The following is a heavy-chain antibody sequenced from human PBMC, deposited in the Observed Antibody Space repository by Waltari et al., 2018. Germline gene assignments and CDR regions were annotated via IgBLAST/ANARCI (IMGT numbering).Heavy chain of an antibody. CDR3: ARGNTGSPKNYYYYMDV. V-gene: IGHV4-34*01. Sequence: QVQLQQWGAGLLKRSETLSLTCAVYGGSFSGYYWSWIRQPPGKGLEWIGEINHSGSTNYNPSRKSRVTISVDTSKNQFSLKLSSVTAADTAVYYCARGNTGSPKNYYYYMDVWGKGTTVTVSS. CDR2: INHSGST. CDR1: GGSFSGYY. J-gene: IGHJ6*03. D-gene: IGHD1-26*01.